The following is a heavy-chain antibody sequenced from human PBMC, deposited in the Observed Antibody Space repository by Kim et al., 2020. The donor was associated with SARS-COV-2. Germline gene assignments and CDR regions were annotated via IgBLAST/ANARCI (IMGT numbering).Heavy chain of an antibody. J-gene: IGHJ4*02. CDR2: IYYSGST. D-gene: IGHD3-9*01. V-gene: IGHV4-39*01. CDR1: GGSISSSSYY. CDR3: ARQEYDILTGYSALEY. Sequence: SETLSLTCTVSGGSISSSSYYWGWIRQPPGKGLEWIGSIYYSGSTYYNPPLKSRVTITVDTSKNQFSLKLSTVTAADTAVYYCARQEYDILTGYSALEYWGQGTLVTVSS.